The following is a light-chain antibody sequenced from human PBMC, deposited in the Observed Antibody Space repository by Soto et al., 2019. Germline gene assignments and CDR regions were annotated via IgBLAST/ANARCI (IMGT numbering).Light chain of an antibody. J-gene: IGKJ1*01. CDR2: GIS. V-gene: IGKV3-20*01. CDR1: HTIRSSY. Sequence: EIVLTQSPGTLSLSPGKRATLSCRASHTIRSSYLAWYQQKPGQAPRLLMYGISERATGIPDRFNGSGSGTHFTLTISRLVSEDFAVYYCQHHLPSPPRTFGKGTQVDIK. CDR3: QHHLPSPPRT.